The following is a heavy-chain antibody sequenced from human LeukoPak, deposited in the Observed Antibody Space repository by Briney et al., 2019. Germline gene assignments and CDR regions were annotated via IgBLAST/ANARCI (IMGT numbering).Heavy chain of an antibody. CDR1: GYSFTDYF. V-gene: IGHV1-2*02. D-gene: IGHD1-7*01. CDR3: ARVHGGRELDAFGF. Sequence: ASVKVSCKASGYSFTDYFIHWVRQAPGQGLEWMGWIKPNSGGTHYVQMFQGRVTMTRDTSISTVYMDLSNLKYDDTAVYYCARVHGGRELDAFGFWGQGTMLTVSS. CDR2: IKPNSGGT. J-gene: IGHJ3*01.